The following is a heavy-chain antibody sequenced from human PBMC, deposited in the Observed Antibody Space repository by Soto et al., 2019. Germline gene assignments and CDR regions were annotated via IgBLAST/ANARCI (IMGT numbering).Heavy chain of an antibody. D-gene: IGHD6-13*01. J-gene: IGHJ6*02. CDR3: AKALYSSWYSRIARYYYYGMDV. Sequence: HPGGSLRLSCAASGFTFSSYGMHWVRQAPGKGLEWVAVISYDGSNKYYADSVKGRFTISRDNSKNTLYLQMNSLRAEDTAVYYCAKALYSSWYSRIARYYYYGMDVWGQGTTVTVSS. CDR2: ISYDGSNK. CDR1: GFTFSSYG. V-gene: IGHV3-30*18.